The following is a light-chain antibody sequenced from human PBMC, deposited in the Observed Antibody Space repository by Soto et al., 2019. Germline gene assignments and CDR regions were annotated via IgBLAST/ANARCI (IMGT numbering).Light chain of an antibody. CDR2: AVS. J-gene: IGKJ2*01. CDR1: QSIASN. V-gene: IGKV1-39*01. CDR3: QQTYSTLYT. Sequence: DIQLTQSPSSLSPSVGDRVTITCRASQSIASNLNWYQQKSGKAPKLLIYAVSNLERGVPSRFSGGGSGTDFTLTISSLQPEDFATYFCQQTYSTLYTFGQGTSLEI.